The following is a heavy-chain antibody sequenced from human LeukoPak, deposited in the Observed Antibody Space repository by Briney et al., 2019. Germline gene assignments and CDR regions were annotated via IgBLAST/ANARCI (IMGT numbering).Heavy chain of an antibody. CDR1: GYTFTSYD. Sequence: GASVRVSCKASGYTFTSYDINWVRQAPGQGLEWMGWMNPSSGNTGYAQWFQGRVTMTRDTSISTAYMELSSLRSEDTAVYYCARVSETPAYYYTSGYYYLGYWGQGTLVTVPS. D-gene: IGHD3-22*01. CDR3: ARVSETPAYYYTSGYYYLGY. CDR2: MNPSSGNT. J-gene: IGHJ4*02. V-gene: IGHV1-8*01.